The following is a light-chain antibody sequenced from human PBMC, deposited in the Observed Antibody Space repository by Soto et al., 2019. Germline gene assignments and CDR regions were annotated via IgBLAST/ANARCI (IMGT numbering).Light chain of an antibody. J-gene: IGKJ4*01. CDR1: QSVRNNY. CDR2: GAS. Sequence: EILLTQSPGTLSLSPGERATLSCRASQSVRNNYLAWYQQRPGQAPRLLIYGASSRATGIPDRFSGSGSGTDFTLTIRRLEPEDFAVYYCQQYGSSRLTFGGGTKVDIK. CDR3: QQYGSSRLT. V-gene: IGKV3-20*01.